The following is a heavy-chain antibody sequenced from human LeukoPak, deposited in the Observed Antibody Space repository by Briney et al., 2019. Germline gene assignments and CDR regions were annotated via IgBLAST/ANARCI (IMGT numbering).Heavy chain of an antibody. J-gene: IGHJ4*01. CDR3: VRGVGAKLLFDY. V-gene: IGHV3-48*02. CDR2: TSSSSSTI. D-gene: IGHD1-26*01. Sequence: PVGSLRLSSAASLLTLSSYSMNSGREAPGRGGEWGSYTSSSSSTIYYADSVKGRFTISRDTAKHSLYLHMNTVRDEDTGVYYCVRGVGAKLLFDYWGQGTLVTVSS. CDR1: LLTLSSYS.